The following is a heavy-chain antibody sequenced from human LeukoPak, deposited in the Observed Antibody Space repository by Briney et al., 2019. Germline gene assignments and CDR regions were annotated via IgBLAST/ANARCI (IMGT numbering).Heavy chain of an antibody. V-gene: IGHV4-39*07. CDR3: HYYYDSSGYYWSYFFDY. D-gene: IGHD3-22*01. CDR1: GGSISNSSYY. CDR2: IYYSGST. Sequence: NPSETLSLTCTVSGGSISNSSYYWGWIRQPPGKGLEWIGSIYYSGSTYYNPSLKSRVTISVDTSKNQFSLKLSSVTAADTAVYYCHYYYDSSGYYWSYFFDYWGQGTLVTVSS. J-gene: IGHJ4*02.